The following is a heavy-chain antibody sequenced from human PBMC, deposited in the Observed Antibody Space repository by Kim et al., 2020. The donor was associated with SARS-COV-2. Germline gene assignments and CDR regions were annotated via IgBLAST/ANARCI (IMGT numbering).Heavy chain of an antibody. D-gene: IGHD4-17*01. Sequence: SETLSLTCSVSGVSIIDTYWSWIRQPPGRGLEWIGYIFYSGSLKYNPSLQSRVTISVDTSNNRISLNMTSVTAADTAVYYCARQSYGDNSYFFYYMDVWGKGTAVTVSS. J-gene: IGHJ6*03. V-gene: IGHV4-59*08. CDR1: GVSIIDTY. CDR3: ARQSYGDNSYFFYYMDV. CDR2: IFYSGSL.